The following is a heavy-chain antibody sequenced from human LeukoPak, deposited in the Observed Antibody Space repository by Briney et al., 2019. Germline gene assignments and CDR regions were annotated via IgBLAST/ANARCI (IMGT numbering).Heavy chain of an antibody. J-gene: IGHJ4*02. CDR3: AKSSGLYFESTGYYRYLDY. Sequence: GGSLRLSCAASGFTLSNFAMSWVRQAPGKGLQWVSAISGTGATTSYADSVKGRFTISKDNSKNMLYLQMNSLRAENTAVYYCAKSSGLYFESTGYYRYLDYWGQGTLVTVSS. CDR1: GFTLSNFA. D-gene: IGHD3-22*01. V-gene: IGHV3-23*01. CDR2: ISGTGATT.